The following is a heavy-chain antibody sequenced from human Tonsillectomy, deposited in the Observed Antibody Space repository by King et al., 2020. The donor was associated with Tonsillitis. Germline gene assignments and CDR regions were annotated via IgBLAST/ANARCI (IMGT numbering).Heavy chain of an antibody. Sequence: VQLVESGGGLVQPGGSLRLSCAASGFTFSSYAMSWVRQAPGKGLEWVSAISGSGGSTYYADSVKGRFTISRDNSKNTLYLQMKSLRAEDTAVYYCAKPVFRGVITPGAYFDYWGQGTLVTVSS. D-gene: IGHD3-10*01. J-gene: IGHJ4*02. CDR2: ISGSGGST. CDR1: GFTFSSYA. V-gene: IGHV3-23*04. CDR3: AKPVFRGVITPGAYFDY.